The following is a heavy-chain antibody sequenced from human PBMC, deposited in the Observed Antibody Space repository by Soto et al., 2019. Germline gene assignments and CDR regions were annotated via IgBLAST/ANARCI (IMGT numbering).Heavy chain of an antibody. CDR2: IWYDGSNK. Sequence: QVQLVESGGGVVQPGRSLRLSCAASGFTFSSYGMHWVRQAPGKGLEWVAVIWYDGSNKYYADSVKGRFTISRDNSKNTLYLQMNSLRAEDTAVYYCARDDRTEGVAGSSYWGQGTLVTVSS. CDR3: ARDDRTEGVAGSSY. J-gene: IGHJ4*02. V-gene: IGHV3-33*01. CDR1: GFTFSSYG. D-gene: IGHD6-19*01.